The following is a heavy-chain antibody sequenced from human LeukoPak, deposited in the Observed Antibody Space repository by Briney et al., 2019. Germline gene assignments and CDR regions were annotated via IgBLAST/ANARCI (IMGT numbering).Heavy chain of an antibody. V-gene: IGHV3-30-3*01. D-gene: IGHD4-17*01. Sequence: GGSLRLSCAASGFTFSSYAVHWVRQAPGKGLEWVAVISDDGGNTYYAGSVKGRFTVSRDNSKNMLYLQMNSLRAEDTAVYYCAGDYPDYWGQGTLVTVSS. CDR2: ISDDGGNT. CDR3: AGDYPDY. J-gene: IGHJ4*02. CDR1: GFTFSSYA.